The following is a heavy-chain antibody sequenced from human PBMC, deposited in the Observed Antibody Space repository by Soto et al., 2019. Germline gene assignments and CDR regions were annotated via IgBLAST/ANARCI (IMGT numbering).Heavy chain of an antibody. CDR1: GFSFRTYG. D-gene: IGHD6-6*01. Sequence: QVQVVESGGGVVQPGRSLRLSCAASGFSFRTYGMHWVRQAPGKGLEWVAVISNDGDNTYYTDSVKGRFTISRDNSKNTLYLQTNSLRAEDTSMYYCAKDSTSPGYRSSYFDCWGQGTLVTVSS. V-gene: IGHV3-30*18. CDR3: AKDSTSPGYRSSYFDC. J-gene: IGHJ4*02. CDR2: ISNDGDNT.